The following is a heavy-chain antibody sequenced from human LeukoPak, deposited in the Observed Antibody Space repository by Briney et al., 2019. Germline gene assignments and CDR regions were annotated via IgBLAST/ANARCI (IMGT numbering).Heavy chain of an antibody. CDR3: ARGGEMATIASDAFDI. CDR1: GFTFSNYS. Sequence: GGSLRLSCAASGFTFSNYSMNWVRQAPGKGLEWVSYISRSRSTIYYADSVKGRFTISRDNAKNSLYLQMNSLRAEDTALYYCARGGEMATIASDAFDIWGQGTMVTVSS. J-gene: IGHJ3*02. CDR2: ISRSRSTI. D-gene: IGHD5-24*01. V-gene: IGHV3-48*01.